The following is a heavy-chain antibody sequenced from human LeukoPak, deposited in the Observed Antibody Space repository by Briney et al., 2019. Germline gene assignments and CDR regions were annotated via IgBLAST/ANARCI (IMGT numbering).Heavy chain of an antibody. CDR1: GYTFTSYG. CDR3: ATHRGYCSSTSCQNELELDY. CDR2: ISAYNANT. D-gene: IGHD2-2*03. V-gene: IGHV1-18*01. J-gene: IGHJ4*02. Sequence: ASVNVSCKASGYTFTSYGISWVRQAPGQGLEWMGWISAYNANTNYAQKLQGRVTMTTDTSASTAYMELRSLRSDDTAVYYCATHRGYCSSTSCQNELELDYWGQGTLVTVSS.